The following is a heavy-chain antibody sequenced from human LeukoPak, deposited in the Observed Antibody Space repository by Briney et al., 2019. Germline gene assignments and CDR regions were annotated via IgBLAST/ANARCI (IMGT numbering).Heavy chain of an antibody. J-gene: IGHJ4*02. Sequence: GESLKISCKGSGYSFTSYWIGWVRQMPGKGLEWMGIIYPGDPDTRYSPSFQGQVTISADKSISTAYLQWSSLKASDTAMYYCVAYSSGWYGLFDYWGQGTLVTVSS. CDR1: GYSFTSYW. D-gene: IGHD6-19*01. CDR2: IYPGDPDT. V-gene: IGHV5-51*01. CDR3: VAYSSGWYGLFDY.